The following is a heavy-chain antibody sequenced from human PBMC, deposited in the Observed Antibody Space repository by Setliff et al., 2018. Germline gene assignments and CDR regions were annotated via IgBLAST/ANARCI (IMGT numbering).Heavy chain of an antibody. V-gene: IGHV4-39*07. Sequence: TSETLSLTCTVFGGSISSSSYYWGWIRQPPGKGLEWIGEIYHSGSTNYNPSLKSRVTISVDTSKNQFSLKLSSVTAADTAVYYCARDRRRGWFDPWGQGTLVTVSS. CDR3: ARDRRRGWFDP. D-gene: IGHD3-10*01. CDR2: IYHSGST. J-gene: IGHJ5*02. CDR1: GGSISSSSYY.